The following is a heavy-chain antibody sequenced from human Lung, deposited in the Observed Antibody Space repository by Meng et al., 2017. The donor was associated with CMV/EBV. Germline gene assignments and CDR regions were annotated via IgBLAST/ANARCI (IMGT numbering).Heavy chain of an antibody. CDR3: AGPDKWGNTPHDIFDI. J-gene: IGHJ3*02. CDR1: GWSISGYY. Sequence: EXXRISCSVPGWSISGYYWSWVRRPQGKGLEYIGYVHFTGRTNYDPSLKSRVTISVDVSKNQFTLKLTAVTAADRAVYYCAGPDKWGNTPHDIFDIWGQGTMVTVSS. CDR2: VHFTGRT. D-gene: IGHD3-22*01. V-gene: IGHV4-59*03.